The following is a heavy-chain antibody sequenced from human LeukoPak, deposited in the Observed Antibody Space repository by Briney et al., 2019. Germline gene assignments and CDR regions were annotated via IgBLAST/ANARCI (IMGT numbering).Heavy chain of an antibody. Sequence: PSETLSLTCTVSGGSINNYYWSWVRQPPGAGLEWLAYIYYTGSTNYNPSLKTRLTISVDTSKNQFSLRLNSVTAADTAVYYCARVDTAMVTGYWGQGTLVTVSS. CDR2: IYYTGST. CDR1: GGSINNYY. V-gene: IGHV4-59*08. CDR3: ARVDTAMVTGY. J-gene: IGHJ4*02. D-gene: IGHD5-18*01.